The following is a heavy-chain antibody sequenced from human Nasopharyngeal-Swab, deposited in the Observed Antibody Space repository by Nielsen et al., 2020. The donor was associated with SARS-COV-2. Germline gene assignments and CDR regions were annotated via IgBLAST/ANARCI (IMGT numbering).Heavy chain of an antibody. D-gene: IGHD6-19*01. CDR3: TRLGSAGIAVAGTNY. V-gene: IGHV3-73*01. CDR1: GFTFSGSA. J-gene: IGHJ4*02. CDR2: IRSKANSYAT. Sequence: GESLKISCAASGFTFSGSAMHWVRQASGKGLEWVGRIRSKANSYATAYAASVKGRFTISRDDSKNTAYLQMNSLKTEDTAVYYCTRLGSAGIAVAGTNYWGQGTLVTVSS.